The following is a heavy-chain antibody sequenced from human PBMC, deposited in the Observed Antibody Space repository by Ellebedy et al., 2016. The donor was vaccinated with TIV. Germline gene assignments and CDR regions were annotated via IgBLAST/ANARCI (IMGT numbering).Heavy chain of an antibody. Sequence: SETLSLTCSVSGVSITSHFWTWIRQPAGKGLEWIGRLYPTGTTTHNPSFKSRVTVSRDTSKDQFSLKLSSVTAADTAVYYCARHGPQWFDAFDLWGPGALVTVSS. CDR1: GVSITSHF. V-gene: IGHV4-4*07. CDR2: LYPTGTT. CDR3: ARHGPQWFDAFDL. J-gene: IGHJ3*01. D-gene: IGHD3-22*01.